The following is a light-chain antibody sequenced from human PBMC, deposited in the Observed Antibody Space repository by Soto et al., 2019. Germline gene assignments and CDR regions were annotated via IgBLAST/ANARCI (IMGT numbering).Light chain of an antibody. CDR1: SNDIGSYDY. V-gene: IGLV2-14*01. CDR2: GVH. Sequence: QSVLTQPISVSGSPGQSITISCTGNSNDIGSYDYVCWYQQHPGKAPRLLIHGVHNRSSGISGRFSASKSGLTASLTISGLQAEDEADYYCTAFSANRVYLFGPGTKV. J-gene: IGLJ1*01. CDR3: TAFSANRVYL.